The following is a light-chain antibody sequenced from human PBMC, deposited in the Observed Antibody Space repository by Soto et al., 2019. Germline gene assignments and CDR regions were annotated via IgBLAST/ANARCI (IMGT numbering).Light chain of an antibody. CDR2: EVR. J-gene: IGLJ3*02. CDR3: SSYTTTSTLL. CDR1: NRDIGAYNL. V-gene: IGLV2-14*01. Sequence: QSVLTQPASVSGSLGQSITISCTGSNRDIGAYNLVSWYQQYPDTAPKLIIYEVRNRPSGVSYRFTGSRSGNTASLTISALQADDASTFYCSSYTTTSTLLFGGGTKLTVL.